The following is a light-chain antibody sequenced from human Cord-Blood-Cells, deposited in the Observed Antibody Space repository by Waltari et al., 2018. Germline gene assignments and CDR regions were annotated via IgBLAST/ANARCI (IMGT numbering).Light chain of an antibody. CDR3: QQSYSTWT. Sequence: DIQMTQSPSSLSASVGDRVTITCPASQSISSHLNWYQQKPGKAPKLLIYAASSLQSGVPSRFSGSGSGTDFTLTISSLQPEDFATYYCQQSYSTWTFGQGTKVEIK. CDR2: AAS. CDR1: QSISSH. J-gene: IGKJ1*01. V-gene: IGKV1-39*01.